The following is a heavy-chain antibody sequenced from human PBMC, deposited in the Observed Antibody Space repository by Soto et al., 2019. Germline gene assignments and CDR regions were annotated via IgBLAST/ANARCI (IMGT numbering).Heavy chain of an antibody. J-gene: IGHJ6*02. D-gene: IGHD6-13*01. Sequence: PVGSLRLSCASSVFTFSGSAMHCVRHSPGKWLEWVSSISSSSSYIYYADSVKGRFTISRDNAKNSLYLQMNSLRAEDTAVYYCARGPYSRSWYKVYYGMDVGGQGNTVTVS. V-gene: IGHV3-21*01. CDR2: ISSSSSYI. CDR3: ARGPYSRSWYKVYYGMDV. CDR1: VFTFSGSA.